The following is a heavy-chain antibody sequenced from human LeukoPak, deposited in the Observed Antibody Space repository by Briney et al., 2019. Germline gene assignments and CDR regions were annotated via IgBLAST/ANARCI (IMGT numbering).Heavy chain of an antibody. CDR3: ARAGGGYCSSTSCTDFDY. D-gene: IGHD2-2*01. V-gene: IGHV1-3*01. CDR2: INAGNGNT. CDR1: GYTFTSYA. J-gene: IGHJ4*02. Sequence: ASVKVSCKASGYTFTSYAMHWVRQAPGQGLEWMGWINAGNGNTKYSQKFQGRVTITRDTSASTAYMELSSLRAEDTAVYYCARAGGGYCSSTSCTDFDYWGQGTLVTVSS.